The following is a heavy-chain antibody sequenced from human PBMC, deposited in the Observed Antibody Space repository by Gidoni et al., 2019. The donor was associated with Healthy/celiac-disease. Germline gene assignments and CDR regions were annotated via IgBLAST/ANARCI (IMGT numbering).Heavy chain of an antibody. V-gene: IGHV4-4*07. J-gene: IGHJ3*02. CDR3: ARGWGYYDSSGYPDAFDI. D-gene: IGHD3-22*01. CDR1: GGSISSYY. Sequence: QVQLQESGPGLVKPSETLSLTCTVSGGSISSYYWSWIRQPAGKGLEWIGRIYTSGSTNYNPSLKSRVTMSVDTSKNQFSLKLSSVTAADTAVYYCARGWGYYDSSGYPDAFDIWGQGTMVTVSS. CDR2: IYTSGST.